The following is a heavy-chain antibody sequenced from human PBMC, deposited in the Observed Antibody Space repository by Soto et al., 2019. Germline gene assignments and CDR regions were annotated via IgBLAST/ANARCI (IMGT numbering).Heavy chain of an antibody. CDR3: ARVGLIVGAPNYYYGMDV. J-gene: IGHJ6*02. V-gene: IGHV4-34*01. D-gene: IGHD1-26*01. CDR2: INHSGST. Sequence: TSETLSLTCAVYGGSFSGYYWSWIRQPPGKGLEWIGEINHSGSTNYNPSLKSRVTISVDTSKNQFSLKLSSVTAADTAVYYCARVGLIVGAPNYYYGMDVWGQGTTVTVSS. CDR1: GGSFSGYY.